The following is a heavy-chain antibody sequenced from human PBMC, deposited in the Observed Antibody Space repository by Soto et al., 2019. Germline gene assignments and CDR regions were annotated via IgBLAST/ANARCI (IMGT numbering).Heavy chain of an antibody. Sequence: PSETLSLTCTVSGGSISSGDYYWSWIRQPPGKGLEWIGYIYYSGSTYFNPSLKSRVTISVATSKNQFSLRLSSVTAADTAVYYCARASGGAAAGFDYWGQGTLVTVSS. CDR1: GGSISSGDYY. CDR3: ARASGGAAAGFDY. J-gene: IGHJ4*02. D-gene: IGHD6-13*01. CDR2: IYYSGST. V-gene: IGHV4-30-4*01.